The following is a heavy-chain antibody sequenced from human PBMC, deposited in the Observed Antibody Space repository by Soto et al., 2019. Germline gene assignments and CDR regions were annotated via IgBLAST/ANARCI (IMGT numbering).Heavy chain of an antibody. CDR3: VGGYYFGDY. CDR2: ISSDGSNK. Sequence: QVQLVESGGGVVQPGRSLRLSCAASRFTFSSYGMHWVRQAPGKGLEWVAVISSDGSNKYYADSVKGRFTISRDNSKNTLYLQMNSLRPEDTAVYYCVGGYYFGDYWGQGTLVTVSS. J-gene: IGHJ4*02. V-gene: IGHV3-30*03. D-gene: IGHD3-22*01. CDR1: RFTFSSYG.